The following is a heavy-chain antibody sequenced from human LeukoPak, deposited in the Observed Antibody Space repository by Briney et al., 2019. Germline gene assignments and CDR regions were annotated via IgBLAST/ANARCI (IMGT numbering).Heavy chain of an antibody. J-gene: IGHJ6*02. CDR1: GYSISSGYY. CDR2: IYHSGST. CDR3: ARRERIAAAGTPILGYYYGMDV. V-gene: IGHV4-38-2*02. D-gene: IGHD6-13*01. Sequence: SETLSLTCTVSGYSISSGYYWGWIRQPPGKGLEWIGTIYHSGSTYYNPSLKSRVTISVDTSKNQFSLKLSSVTAADTAVYYCARRERIAAAGTPILGYYYGMDVWGQGTTVTVSS.